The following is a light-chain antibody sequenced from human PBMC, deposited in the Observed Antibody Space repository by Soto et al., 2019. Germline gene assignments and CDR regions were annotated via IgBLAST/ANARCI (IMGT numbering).Light chain of an antibody. CDR3: GTWDSILNAVI. J-gene: IGLJ2*01. Sequence: QSVLTQPPSVSAAPGQRVTISCSGSSSNIGSNFVSWYRHIPGTAPKLLIYDNDKRPSEIPDRFSGSKSGTSATLAITGLQTGDEVDYYCGTWDSILNAVIFGRGTKLTVL. V-gene: IGLV1-51*01. CDR1: SSNIGSNF. CDR2: DND.